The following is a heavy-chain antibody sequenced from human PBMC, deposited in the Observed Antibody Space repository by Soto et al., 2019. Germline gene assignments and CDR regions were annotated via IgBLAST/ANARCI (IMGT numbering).Heavy chain of an antibody. CDR1: GGSFSGYY. D-gene: IGHD3-16*01. CDR2: NGHSGGT. J-gene: IGHJ4*02. CDR3: ERHGGYYFDY. Sequence: PSETLSLTWAVYGGSFSGYYCSWIPQPPGKGLELIGENGHSGGTVYNPSLESRVTISGYSSNNQFSLKLNSVTAADTAVYYCERHGGYYFDYWGQGAPGTVSS. V-gene: IGHV4-34*01.